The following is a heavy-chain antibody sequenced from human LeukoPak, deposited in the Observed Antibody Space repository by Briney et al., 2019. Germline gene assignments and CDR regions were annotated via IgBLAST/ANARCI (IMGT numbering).Heavy chain of an antibody. CDR3: ARERDLAGAYGGAWDI. Sequence: ASVKVSCKASGYTFTGYYMHWVRQAPGQGLEWMGWINPNSGGTNYAQKFQGWVTMTRDTSISTAYMELSRLRSDDTAVYYCARERDLAGAYGGAWDILGQETMVTVSS. J-gene: IGHJ3*02. V-gene: IGHV1-2*04. D-gene: IGHD6-19*01. CDR1: GYTFTGYY. CDR2: INPNSGGT.